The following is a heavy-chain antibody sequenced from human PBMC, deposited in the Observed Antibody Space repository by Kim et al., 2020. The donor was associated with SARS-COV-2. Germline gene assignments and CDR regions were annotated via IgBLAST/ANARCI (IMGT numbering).Heavy chain of an antibody. D-gene: IGHD3-10*01. V-gene: IGHV1-2*06. Sequence: ASVKVSCKTSGHSVADFYMHWVRQAPGQGLEWMGRINPKSGDKKTAEKFQGRVILTRDTSKTTAYMEVNSLTSDDTATYYCARGFGEYYNWVDPWGQGTPVSVSS. CDR3: ARGFGEYYNWVDP. CDR2: INPKSGDK. J-gene: IGHJ5*02. CDR1: GHSVADFY.